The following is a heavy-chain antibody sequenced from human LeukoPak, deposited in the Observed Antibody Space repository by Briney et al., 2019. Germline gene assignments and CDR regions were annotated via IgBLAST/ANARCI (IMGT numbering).Heavy chain of an antibody. CDR1: GYSFTSYW. CDR3: ARPVRIQLWRDAFDI. J-gene: IGHJ3*02. Sequence: GESLKISCKGSGYSFTSYWIGWVRQMPGKGLEWMGIIYPGDSDTRYSPSFQGQVTISADKSISTAYLQWSSLKASDTAMYYCARPVRIQLWRDAFDIWGQGTMVTVSS. D-gene: IGHD5-18*01. V-gene: IGHV5-51*01. CDR2: IYPGDSDT.